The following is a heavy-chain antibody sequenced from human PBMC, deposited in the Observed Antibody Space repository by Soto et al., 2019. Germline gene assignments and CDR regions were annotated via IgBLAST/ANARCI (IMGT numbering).Heavy chain of an antibody. D-gene: IGHD1-26*01. CDR2: IYHSGST. V-gene: IGHV4-4*02. Sequence: PSETLSLTCAVSGGSISSSNWWSWVRQPPGKGLEWIGEIYHSGSTNYNPSLKSRVTISVDKSKNQFSLKLSSVTAADTAVYYCAREGGSGSYYSRVYGMDVWGQGTTVTVSS. CDR3: AREGGSGSYYSRVYGMDV. CDR1: GGSISSSNW. J-gene: IGHJ6*02.